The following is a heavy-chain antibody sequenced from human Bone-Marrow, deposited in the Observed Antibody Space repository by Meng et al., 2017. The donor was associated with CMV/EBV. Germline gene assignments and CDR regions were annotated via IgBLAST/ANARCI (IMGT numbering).Heavy chain of an antibody. CDR3: ARPDDFWSGYLNDMDV. Sequence: GETLRLTCAASGFTFSSYSMNWVRQAPGKGLEWVSSINSSSYIYYAESVKGRFTISRDNAKNSLYLKMNSVRAEDTAVYYCARPDDFWSGYLNDMDVWGQGTTVTVSS. V-gene: IGHV3-21*01. J-gene: IGHJ6*02. D-gene: IGHD3-3*01. CDR1: GFTFSSYS. CDR2: INSSSYI.